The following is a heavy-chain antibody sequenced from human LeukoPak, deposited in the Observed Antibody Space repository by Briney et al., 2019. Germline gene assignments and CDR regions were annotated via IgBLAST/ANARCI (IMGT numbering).Heavy chain of an antibody. D-gene: IGHD2-2*01. V-gene: IGHV1-18*01. CDR3: ARGNVVVPAASPIDY. CDR2: ISAYNGNT. J-gene: IGHJ4*02. Sequence: AASVKVSCKASGYTFTSYGISWVRQAPGQGLGWMGWISAYNGNTNYAQKLQGRVTMTTDTSTSTAYMELRSLRSDDTAVYYCARGNVVVPAASPIDYWGQGTLVTVSS. CDR1: GYTFTSYG.